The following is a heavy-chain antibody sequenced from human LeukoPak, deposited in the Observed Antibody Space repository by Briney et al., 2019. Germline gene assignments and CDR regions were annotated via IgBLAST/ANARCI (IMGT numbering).Heavy chain of an antibody. CDR2: ISSNGGTS. Sequence: GGSLRLSCAASGFTLSTYLMYWVRQAPGKGLEYVSAISSNGGTSYYANSVKGRFTISRDNSKNTLYLQMNSLRAEDTAVYYCAKDRRAGSYDYWGQGTLVTVSS. J-gene: IGHJ4*02. D-gene: IGHD3-10*01. CDR1: GFTLSTYL. V-gene: IGHV3-64*01. CDR3: AKDRRAGSYDY.